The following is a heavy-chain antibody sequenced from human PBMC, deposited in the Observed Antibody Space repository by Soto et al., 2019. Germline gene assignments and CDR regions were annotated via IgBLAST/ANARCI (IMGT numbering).Heavy chain of an antibody. CDR2: ISYDGSNK. CDR3: ARGLDGYDWYFDL. V-gene: IGHV3-30-3*01. D-gene: IGHD3-22*01. J-gene: IGHJ2*01. CDR1: GFTFSSYA. Sequence: VQLVESGGGVVQPGRSLRLSCAASGFTFSSYAMHWVRQAPGKGLEWVAVISYDGSNKYYADSVKGRFTISRDNSKNTLYLQMNSLRAEDTAVYYCARGLDGYDWYFDLWGRGTLVTVSS.